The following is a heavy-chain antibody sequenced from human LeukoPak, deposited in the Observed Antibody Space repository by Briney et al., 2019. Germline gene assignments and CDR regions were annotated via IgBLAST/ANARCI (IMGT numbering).Heavy chain of an antibody. D-gene: IGHD2-15*01. J-gene: IGHJ4*02. V-gene: IGHV3-74*01. Sequence: GGSMRLSCAASGLAFSAYKMHWVRQAPRKGLVWVSHISTDGYTTDYADFVQGRFTASRDNTKNTWSLEMNSLRAEDTAVYYCVVGGSPGYWGQGTLVTVSS. CDR2: ISTDGYTT. CDR1: GLAFSAYK. CDR3: VVGGSPGY.